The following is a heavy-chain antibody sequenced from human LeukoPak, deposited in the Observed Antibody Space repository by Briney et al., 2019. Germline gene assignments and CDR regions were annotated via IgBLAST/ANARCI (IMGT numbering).Heavy chain of an antibody. CDR2: IYYSGST. D-gene: IGHD2-2*01. V-gene: IGHV4-59*12. CDR3: ARLRPYCSSTSCYAGDFQH. Sequence: PSETLSLTCTVSGGSISSYYWSWIRQPPGKGLEWIGYIYYSGSTNYNPSLKSRVTISVDASKNQFSLKVSSVTAADTAVYYCARLRPYCSSTSCYAGDFQHWGQGTLVTVSS. J-gene: IGHJ1*01. CDR1: GGSISSYY.